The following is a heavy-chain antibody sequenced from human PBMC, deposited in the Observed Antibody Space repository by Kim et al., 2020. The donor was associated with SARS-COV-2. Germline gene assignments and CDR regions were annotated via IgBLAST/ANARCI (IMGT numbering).Heavy chain of an antibody. V-gene: IGHV1-46*01. CDR3: ARDLWFGELLGYYYYGMDV. CDR2: INPSGGST. Sequence: ASVKVSCKASGYTFTSYYMHWVRQAPGQGLEWMGIINPSGGSTSYAQKFQGRVTMTRDTSTSTVYMELSSLRSEDTAVYYCARDLWFGELLGYYYYGMDVWGQGTTVTVSS. J-gene: IGHJ6*02. D-gene: IGHD3-10*01. CDR1: GYTFTSYY.